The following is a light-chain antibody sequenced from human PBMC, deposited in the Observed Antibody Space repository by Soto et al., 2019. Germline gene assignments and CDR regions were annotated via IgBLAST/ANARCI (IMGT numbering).Light chain of an antibody. J-gene: IGKJ2*01. V-gene: IGKV1-39*01. CDR1: QSMSSY. CDR3: QQSYSTPYT. Sequence: DIQMPQSPSSLSASVGDRVTITCRASQSMSSYLNWYQQKPGKAPKLLIYAASSLQSGVPSRFSGSGSGTDITLTISSLQPEDVATYYCQQSYSTPYTFGQGTKLEIK. CDR2: AAS.